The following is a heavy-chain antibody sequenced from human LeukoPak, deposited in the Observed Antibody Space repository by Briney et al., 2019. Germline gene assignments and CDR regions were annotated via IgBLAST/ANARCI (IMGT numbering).Heavy chain of an antibody. CDR1: GFTFSSYA. J-gene: IGHJ4*02. Sequence: PGGSLGLSCAASGFTFSSYAMSWVRQAPGKGLEWVSAISGSGGSTHYADSVKGRFTISRDNSKNTLYLQMNSLRAEDTAVYYCAKDITLDRTYSTDDEAFDYWGQGTLVTVSS. D-gene: IGHD6-13*01. CDR2: ISGSGGST. CDR3: AKDITLDRTYSTDDEAFDY. V-gene: IGHV3-23*01.